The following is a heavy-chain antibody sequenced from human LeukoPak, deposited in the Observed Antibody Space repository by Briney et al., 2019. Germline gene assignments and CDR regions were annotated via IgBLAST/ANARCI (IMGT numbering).Heavy chain of an antibody. D-gene: IGHD5-12*01. Sequence: ASVKVSCKASGYTFTGYYMHWVRQAPGQGLEWMGWINPNSGGTNYAQRFQGRVTMTRDTSISTAYMELSRLRSDNTAVYYCARVGLARLRLFDYWGQGTLVTVSS. CDR3: ARVGLARLRLFDY. J-gene: IGHJ4*02. CDR1: GYTFTGYY. CDR2: INPNSGGT. V-gene: IGHV1-2*02.